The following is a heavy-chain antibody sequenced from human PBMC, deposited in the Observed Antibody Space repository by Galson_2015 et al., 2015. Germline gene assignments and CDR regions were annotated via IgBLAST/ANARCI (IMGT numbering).Heavy chain of an antibody. CDR2: ISAYNGNT. CDR1: GYTFTSYG. CDR3: ARGGDVVPAARGWFDP. J-gene: IGHJ5*02. V-gene: IGHV1-18*01. D-gene: IGHD2-2*01. Sequence: SVKVSCKASGYTFTSYGISWVRQAPGQGLEWKGWISAYNGNTNYAQKLQGRVTMTTDTSTSTAYMELRSLRSDDTAVYYCARGGDVVPAARGWFDPWGQGTLVTVSS.